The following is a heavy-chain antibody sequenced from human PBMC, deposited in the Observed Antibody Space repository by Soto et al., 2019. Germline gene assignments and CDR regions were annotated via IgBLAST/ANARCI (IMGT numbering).Heavy chain of an antibody. D-gene: IGHD3-22*01. CDR1: GGSISSGDYY. J-gene: IGHJ3*02. CDR2: IYYSGST. Sequence: ASETLSLTCTVSGGSISSGDYYWSWIRQPPGKGLEWIGYIYYSGSTYYNPSLKSRVTISVDTSKNQFSLKLSSVTAADTAVYYCASSHYDSSGYGQIDIWGQGTMVTVSS. CDR3: ASSHYDSSGYGQIDI. V-gene: IGHV4-30-4*01.